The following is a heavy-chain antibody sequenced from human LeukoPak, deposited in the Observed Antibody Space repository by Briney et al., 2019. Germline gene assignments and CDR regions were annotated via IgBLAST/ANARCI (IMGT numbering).Heavy chain of an antibody. V-gene: IGHV3-23*01. D-gene: IGHD3-9*01. CDR2: ISGSGGST. J-gene: IGHJ4*02. Sequence: GGSLRLSCAASGFTFSSYAMSCVPEAPGKGLEWVSAISGSGGSTYYADSVKGRFTISRDNSKNTLYLQMNSLRAEDTAVYYCASALYDILTGYYREPYDYWGQGTLVTVSS. CDR1: GFTFSSYA. CDR3: ASALYDILTGYYREPYDY.